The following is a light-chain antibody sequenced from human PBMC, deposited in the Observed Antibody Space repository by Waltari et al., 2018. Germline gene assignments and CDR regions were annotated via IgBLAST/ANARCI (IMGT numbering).Light chain of an antibody. Sequence: QPVLTQSSSASASLGSSVKLSCTLSSGHSEYNIAWHQQQPGKAPRYLMRLEGSGSYNKGSGVPDRFSGSSSGADRYLTISNLQSEDEADYYCETWDRYTWVFGGGTKLTVL. V-gene: IGLV4-60*03. CDR1: SGHSEYN. CDR2: LEGSGSY. CDR3: ETWDRYTWV. J-gene: IGLJ3*02.